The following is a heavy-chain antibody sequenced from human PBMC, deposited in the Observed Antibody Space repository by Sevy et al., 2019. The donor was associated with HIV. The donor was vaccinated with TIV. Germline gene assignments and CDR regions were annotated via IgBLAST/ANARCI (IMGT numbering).Heavy chain of an antibody. CDR3: ARGGYYYDNAAYYALDS. CDR1: GFTFSNYA. V-gene: IGHV3-33*01. Sequence: GGSLRLSCAATGFTFSNYAMHWVRQAPGKGLEWVAIIWSDGAYQYHGDSVKGRFTISRGNSKNTLYLQMNKVRVEDTAVYYCARGGYYYDNAAYYALDSWGQGTLVTVSS. J-gene: IGHJ4*02. CDR2: IWSDGAYQ. D-gene: IGHD3-22*01.